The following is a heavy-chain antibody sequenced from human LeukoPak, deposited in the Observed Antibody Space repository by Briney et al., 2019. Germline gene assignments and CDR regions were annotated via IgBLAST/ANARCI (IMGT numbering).Heavy chain of an antibody. D-gene: IGHD6-6*01. J-gene: IGHJ2*01. CDR2: IYYSGGT. V-gene: IGHV4-59*01. CDR1: VDSIRTSF. CDR3: ARDSSHWYFGL. Sequence: SEAQSLYRTVPVDSIRTSFWSWIWQPPGKGLEWIGYIYYSGGTTYNPPLKSRVTISVDTYKYQFSLKLSSVTAADTAVYYCARDSSHWYFGLWYCCTLVTVSS.